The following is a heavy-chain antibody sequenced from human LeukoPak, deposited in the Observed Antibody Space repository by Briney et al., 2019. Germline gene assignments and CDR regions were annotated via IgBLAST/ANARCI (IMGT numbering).Heavy chain of an antibody. CDR1: GFTFSSYA. V-gene: IGHV3-30-3*01. Sequence: GGSLRLSCAASGFTFSSYAMHWVRQAPGKGLEWVAVISYDGSNKYYADSVKGRFTISRDNSKNTLYLQMNSLRAGDTAVYYCARSYCSSTSCYPDYWGQGTLVTVSS. CDR2: ISYDGSNK. CDR3: ARSYCSSTSCYPDY. D-gene: IGHD2-2*01. J-gene: IGHJ4*02.